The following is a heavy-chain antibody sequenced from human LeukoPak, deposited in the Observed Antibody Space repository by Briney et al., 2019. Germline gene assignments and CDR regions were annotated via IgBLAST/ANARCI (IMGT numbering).Heavy chain of an antibody. J-gene: IGHJ3*02. Sequence: SETLSLTCTVSGGSITNYFWSWIRQPPGEGLEWIGYIYYSGSTYYNPSLKSRVTISVDTSKNQFSLKLSSVTAADTAVYYCASILDYGAVDAFDIWGQGTMVTVSS. V-gene: IGHV4-59*08. CDR2: IYYSGST. D-gene: IGHD4-17*01. CDR1: GGSITNYF. CDR3: ASILDYGAVDAFDI.